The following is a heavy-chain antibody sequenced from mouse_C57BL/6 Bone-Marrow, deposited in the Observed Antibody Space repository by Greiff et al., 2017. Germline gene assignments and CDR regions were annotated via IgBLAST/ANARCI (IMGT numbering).Heavy chain of an antibody. CDR1: GIDFSRYW. CDR3: ARTDYYYGSSFYAMDY. V-gene: IGHV4-1*01. Sequence: EVKLQESGGGLVQPGGSLKLSCAASGIDFSRYWMSWVRRAPGKGLEWIGEINPDSSTINYAPSLKDKFIISRDNAKNTLYLQMSKVRSEDTALYYCARTDYYYGSSFYAMDYWGQGTSVTVSS. D-gene: IGHD1-1*01. J-gene: IGHJ4*01. CDR2: INPDSSTI.